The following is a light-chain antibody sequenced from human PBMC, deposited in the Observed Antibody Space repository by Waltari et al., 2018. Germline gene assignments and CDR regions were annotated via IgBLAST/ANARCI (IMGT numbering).Light chain of an antibody. CDR3: SSYTTSSAPGV. Sequence: SPGQSITISCSGTDSDVGAYDFVSWYQQHPGKAPHLIIYEVSNRPSGISNRFSASKSGNTASLTISGLQAEDEADYYCSSYTTSSAPGVFGGGTKLTVL. V-gene: IGLV2-14*01. CDR2: EVS. J-gene: IGLJ3*02. CDR1: DSDVGAYDF.